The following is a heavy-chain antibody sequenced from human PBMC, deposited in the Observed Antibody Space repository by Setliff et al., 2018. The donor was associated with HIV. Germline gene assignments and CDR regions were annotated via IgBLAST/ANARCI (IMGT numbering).Heavy chain of an antibody. D-gene: IGHD3-22*01. CDR1: RFDFNNYW. V-gene: IGHV3-7*03. J-gene: IGHJ2*01. CDR2: IGQDGSNK. Sequence: GGSLRLSCAASRFDFNNYWMCWVRQAPGKGLEWVANIGQDGSNKYYADSVKGRFTISRDNAKNSLYPQMNSLRAEDTALYYCARDRPRITMIVVGRDWYFDLWGRGTLVTVSS. CDR3: ARDRPRITMIVVGRDWYFDL.